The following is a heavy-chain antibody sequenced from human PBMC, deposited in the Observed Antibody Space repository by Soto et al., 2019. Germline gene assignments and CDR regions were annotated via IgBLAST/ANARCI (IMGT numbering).Heavy chain of an antibody. D-gene: IGHD4-17*01. Sequence: EVQLVESGGGLVQPGGSLKLSCAASGFTFSRYWIHWVRQVPGKGLVWVSRINGDGSSTRYADSVRGRFTISRDNARNTVYLDMRSLRSEDTAVYCCATIRDTPVTRDHYSGVAVWGQGTTVTVS. CDR2: INGDGSST. V-gene: IGHV3-74*01. J-gene: IGHJ6*02. CDR3: ATIRDTPVTRDHYSGVAV. CDR1: GFTFSRYW.